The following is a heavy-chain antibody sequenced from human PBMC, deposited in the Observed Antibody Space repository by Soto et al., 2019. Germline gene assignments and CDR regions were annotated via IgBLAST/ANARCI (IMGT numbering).Heavy chain of an antibody. D-gene: IGHD4-17*01. CDR1: GFTFSSYG. Sequence: QVQLVESGGGVVQPGRSLRLSCAASGFTFSSYGMHWVRQAPGKGLEWVAVIWYDGSNKYYADSVKGRFTISRDNSKNTLYLQMNSLRAEHTAVYYCARLTVITDWYFDLWGRGTLVTVAS. V-gene: IGHV3-33*01. CDR3: ARLTVITDWYFDL. J-gene: IGHJ2*01. CDR2: IWYDGSNK.